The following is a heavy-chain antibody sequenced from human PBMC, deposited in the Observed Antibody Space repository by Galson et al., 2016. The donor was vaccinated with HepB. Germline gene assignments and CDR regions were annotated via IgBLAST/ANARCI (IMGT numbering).Heavy chain of an antibody. Sequence: SLRLSCAASGFTFSSYWMHWVRQAPGKGLVWVSRINSDGRSTSYADSVKGRFTISRDNAKNTLYQQMNSLRAEDTAVYYCARDPPYYDILTDEGYFDLWGRGTLVTVSS. J-gene: IGHJ2*01. CDR1: GFTFSSYW. D-gene: IGHD3-9*01. V-gene: IGHV3-74*01. CDR2: INSDGRST. CDR3: ARDPPYYDILTDEGYFDL.